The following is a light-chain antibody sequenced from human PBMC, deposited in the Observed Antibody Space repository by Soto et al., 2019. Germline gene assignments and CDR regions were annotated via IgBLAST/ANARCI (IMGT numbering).Light chain of an antibody. V-gene: IGLV2-14*01. J-gene: IGLJ2*01. Sequence: QSVLTQPASVSGSPGQSITISCTGTSSDIGTYNYVSWYQQHPGKAPKLMIYEVSNRPSGVSNRFSGSKSANTASLTISGLLAEDEADYYCSSYTSSSTPVVFGGGTKLTVL. CDR1: SSDIGTYNY. CDR2: EVS. CDR3: SSYTSSSTPVV.